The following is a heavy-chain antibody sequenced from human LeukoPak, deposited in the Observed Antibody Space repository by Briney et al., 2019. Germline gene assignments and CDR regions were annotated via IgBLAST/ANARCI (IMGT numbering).Heavy chain of an antibody. CDR3: ARDPRRSYWYFDL. V-gene: IGHV4-4*07. Sequence: SETLSLTCTVSGRSIGTYYWSWIRQPAGKGLEWIARIYTTGSTNYNPSLKSRVTMSVDTSKNQFSLKLSSVTAADTAVYYCARDPRRSYWYFDLWGRGTLVTVSS. CDR1: GRSIGTYY. J-gene: IGHJ2*01. CDR2: IYTTGST.